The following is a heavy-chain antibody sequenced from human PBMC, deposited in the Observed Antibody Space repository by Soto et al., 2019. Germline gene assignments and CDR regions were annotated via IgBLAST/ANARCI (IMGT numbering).Heavy chain of an antibody. V-gene: IGHV3-30*18. Sequence: GGSLRLSCAASGFIFSSYGMNWVRQAPGKGLEWVAVMSFDGSIKYYADSVKGRFTISRDNSKNTLYLQMNSLRAEDTAVYYCAKDRVVGSGYDILTGYYYYYGMDVWGQGTTVTVSS. J-gene: IGHJ6*02. CDR1: GFIFSSYG. CDR2: MSFDGSIK. D-gene: IGHD3-9*01. CDR3: AKDRVVGSGYDILTGYYYYYGMDV.